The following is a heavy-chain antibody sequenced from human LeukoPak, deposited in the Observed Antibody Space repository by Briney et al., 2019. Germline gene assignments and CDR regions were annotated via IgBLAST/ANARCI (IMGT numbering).Heavy chain of an antibody. CDR2: IYYSGST. CDR1: GGSISSSSYY. J-gene: IGHJ3*02. V-gene: IGHV4-39*07. Sequence: KTSETLSLTCTVSGGSISSSSYYWGWIRQPPGKGLEWIGSIYYSGSTNYNPSLKSRVTISVDTSKNQFSLKLSSVTAADTAVYYCARAPPYCSGGSCFTFDIWGQGTMVTVSS. D-gene: IGHD2-15*01. CDR3: ARAPPYCSGGSCFTFDI.